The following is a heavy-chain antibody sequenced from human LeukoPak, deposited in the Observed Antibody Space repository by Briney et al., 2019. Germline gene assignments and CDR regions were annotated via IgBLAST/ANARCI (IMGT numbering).Heavy chain of an antibody. CDR1: GYSISSAYS. CDR3: TRNPTGGYYYFDY. Sequence: SETLSLTCTVSGYSISSAYSWGWIRQPPGKGLEWIGSIYHSGSTYYNPSLKNRVTISVDTSNNQFSLKLSSVTAADTAVYYCTRNPTGGYYYFDYWGQGMLVTVSS. CDR2: IYHSGST. J-gene: IGHJ4*02. D-gene: IGHD2-8*02. V-gene: IGHV4-38-2*02.